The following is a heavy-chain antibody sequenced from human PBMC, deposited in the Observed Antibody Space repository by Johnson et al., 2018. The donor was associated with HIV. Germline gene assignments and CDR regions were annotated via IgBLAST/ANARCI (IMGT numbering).Heavy chain of an antibody. CDR2: IWYDGSNK. Sequence: VQLVESGGGVVQPGKSLRLSCAASGFTFSYYGMHRVRQAPGKGLEWVAVIWYDGSNKFYADSVKGRFTISRDNSKNTVYLQMNSLRVEDTAVYYCAKSPGKDQGGNVGGFDIWGQGTMVTVSS. J-gene: IGHJ3*02. CDR1: GFTFSYYG. D-gene: IGHD4-23*01. V-gene: IGHV3-33*06. CDR3: AKSPGKDQGGNVGGFDI.